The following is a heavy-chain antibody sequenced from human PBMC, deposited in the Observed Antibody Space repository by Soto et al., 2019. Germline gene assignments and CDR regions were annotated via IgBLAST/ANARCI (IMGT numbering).Heavy chain of an antibody. CDR2: IYYSGNT. V-gene: IGHV4-31*03. J-gene: IGHJ4*02. CDR3: ARVVTMVRGVINHDY. D-gene: IGHD3-10*01. CDR1: GGSISSGGYY. Sequence: SETLSLTCTVSGGSISSGGYYWNWIRQHPGKGLEWIGYIYYSGNTYYNPSLKSRVSISVDTSKNQFSLKLNSVTAADTAVYYCARVVTMVRGVINHDYWGQGTLVTVS.